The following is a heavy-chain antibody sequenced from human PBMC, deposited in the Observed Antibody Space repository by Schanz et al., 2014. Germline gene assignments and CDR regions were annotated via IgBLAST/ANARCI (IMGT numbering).Heavy chain of an antibody. V-gene: IGHV3-23*04. J-gene: IGHJ4*02. Sequence: VQLVESGGGVVQPGGSLRISCAASGFTFSGYAMTWVRQAPGKGLDWVSAISGSGSSTYYADSVKGRFTISRDNAKNSLFLQMNSLSAEDTAVYYCAKVAPAATYLDSWGLGTLVTVSS. D-gene: IGHD2-2*01. CDR1: GFTFSGYA. CDR3: AKVAPAATYLDS. CDR2: ISGSGSST.